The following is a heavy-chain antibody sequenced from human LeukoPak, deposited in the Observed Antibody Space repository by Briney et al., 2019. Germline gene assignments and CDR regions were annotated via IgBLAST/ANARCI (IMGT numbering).Heavy chain of an antibody. J-gene: IGHJ4*02. Sequence: KPSETLSLTCAVYGGSFSGYYWSWIRQPPGKGLEWIGYIYYSGSTNYNPSLKSRVTISVDTSKNQFSLKLSSVTAADTAVYYCARGYLYYFDYWGQGTLVTVSS. V-gene: IGHV4-59*12. CDR2: IYYSGST. CDR3: ARGYLYYFDY. CDR1: GGSFSGYY. D-gene: IGHD1-26*01.